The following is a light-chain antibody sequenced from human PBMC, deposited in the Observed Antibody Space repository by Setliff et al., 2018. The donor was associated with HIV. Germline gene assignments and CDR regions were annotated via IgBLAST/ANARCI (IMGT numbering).Light chain of an antibody. CDR3: SSYTSSITSV. V-gene: IGLV2-14*03. J-gene: IGLJ1*01. CDR1: SSDVGGYNY. CDR2: DVS. Sequence: QSALTQPASVSGSPGQSITISCTGTSSDVGGYNYVSWYQQHPGKAPKLMIYDVSNRPSGVSNRFSGSKSGNTASLTISGLQAEDEADYYCSSYTSSITSVFGTGTKVTV.